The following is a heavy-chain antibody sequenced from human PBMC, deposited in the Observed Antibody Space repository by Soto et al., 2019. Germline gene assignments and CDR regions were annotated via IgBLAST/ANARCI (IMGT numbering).Heavy chain of an antibody. CDR1: HGSLSPNY. V-gene: IGHV4-59*01. J-gene: IGHJ5*02. CDR3: AGSVVVVAAKEMVGWFDP. Sequence: SETLSLTCTVSHGSLSPNYWSWIRQPPGKGLEWIGYIYYAGTTTYNPSLKSRVTISLDTSKNQFSLKLTSVTAADTAVYYCAGSVVVVAAKEMVGWFDPWGQGTLVTVSS. CDR2: IYYAGTT. D-gene: IGHD2-15*01.